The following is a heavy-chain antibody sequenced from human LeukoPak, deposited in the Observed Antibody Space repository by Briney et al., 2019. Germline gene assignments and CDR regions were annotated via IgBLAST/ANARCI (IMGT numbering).Heavy chain of an antibody. CDR2: INPNSGGT. J-gene: IGHJ4*02. CDR3: ATHSSGWYRKDY. CDR1: GYTFTGYY. V-gene: IGHV1-2*06. D-gene: IGHD6-19*01. Sequence: GASVKVPCKASGYTFTGYYMHWVRQAPGQGLEWMGRINPNSGGTNYAQKFQGRVTMTRDTSISTAYMELSRLRSDDTAVYYCATHSSGWYRKDYWGQGTLVTVSS.